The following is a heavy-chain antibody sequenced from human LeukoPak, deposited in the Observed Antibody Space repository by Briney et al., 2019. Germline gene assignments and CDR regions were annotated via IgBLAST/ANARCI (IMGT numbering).Heavy chain of an antibody. Sequence: GGSLRLSCAASGFTFSRNWMHWVRQAPGKGLVWVSRINSDGSSTTYADSVKGRFTISRDNAKNSLYLQMNTLRPEDTAVYYCARERQNKDFWSGGDYWGQGALVTVSS. CDR2: INSDGSST. J-gene: IGHJ4*02. V-gene: IGHV3-74*01. CDR1: GFTFSRNW. CDR3: ARERQNKDFWSGGDY. D-gene: IGHD3-3*01.